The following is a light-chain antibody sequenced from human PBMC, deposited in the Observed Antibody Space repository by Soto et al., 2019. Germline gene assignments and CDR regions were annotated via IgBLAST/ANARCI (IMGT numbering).Light chain of an antibody. CDR1: SSDVGGYNY. J-gene: IGLJ1*01. Sequence: QSALTQPASVSGSPGQSITISCTGTSSDVGGYNYVSWYQQHPGKAPKLTIYDVSYRPSGVSNRFSGSKSGNTASLTISGLQAEDEADYYCSSYTSSSTLTFGTGTKLTVL. CDR2: DVS. V-gene: IGLV2-14*01. CDR3: SSYTSSSTLT.